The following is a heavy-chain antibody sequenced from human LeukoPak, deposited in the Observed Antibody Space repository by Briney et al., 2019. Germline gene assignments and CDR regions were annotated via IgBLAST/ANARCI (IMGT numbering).Heavy chain of an antibody. CDR3: AKTYGSGSSYYFDY. Sequence: PSETLSLTCTVSGGSISSGSYYWSWIRQPAGKGLEWIGRIYTSGSTNYNPSLKSRVTISVDTSKNQFSLKLSSVTAADTAVYYCAKTYGSGSSYYFDYWGQGTLVTVSS. CDR2: IYTSGST. J-gene: IGHJ4*02. D-gene: IGHD3-10*01. V-gene: IGHV4-61*02. CDR1: GGSISSGSYY.